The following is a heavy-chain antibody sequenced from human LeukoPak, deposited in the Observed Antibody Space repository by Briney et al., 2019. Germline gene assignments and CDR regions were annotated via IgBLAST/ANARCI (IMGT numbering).Heavy chain of an antibody. CDR3: AREGTESSSWGFDY. J-gene: IGHJ4*02. CDR2: IHYSGST. D-gene: IGHD6-19*01. CDR1: GGSISTGGYY. V-gene: IGHV4-31*03. Sequence: SQTLSLTCTVSGGSISTGGYYWSWIRQHPGKGLEWIGYIHYSGSTYYKPSLKSRVTISLDTSNNQFSLKLSSVTAADTAVYYCAREGTESSSWGFDYWGQGTLVTVSS.